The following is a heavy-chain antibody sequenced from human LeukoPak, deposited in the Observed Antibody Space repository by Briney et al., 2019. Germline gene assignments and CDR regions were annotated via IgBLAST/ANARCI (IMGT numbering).Heavy chain of an antibody. V-gene: IGHV3-30*18. D-gene: IGHD3-3*01. CDR2: ISYDGSNK. CDR1: GFTFSSYG. CDR3: AKVVRGGDFWSGYYYGMDV. Sequence: GRSLRLSCAASGFTFSSYGMHWVRQAPGKGLEWVAVISYDGSNKYYADSVKGRFTISRDNSKNTLYLQKNSLRAEDTAVYYCAKVVRGGDFWSGYYYGMDVWGQGTTVTVSS. J-gene: IGHJ6*02.